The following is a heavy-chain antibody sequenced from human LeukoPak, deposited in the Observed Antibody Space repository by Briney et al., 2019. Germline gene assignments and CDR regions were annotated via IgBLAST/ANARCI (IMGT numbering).Heavy chain of an antibody. D-gene: IGHD3-22*01. CDR3: ARHLDDYYDSSGLDY. Sequence: GESLKISCKGSGYSFTSYWISWVRQMPGKGLECMGRIDPSDSYTNYSPSFQGHVTISADKSISTAYLQWSSLKASDTAMYYCARHLDDYYDSSGLDYWGQGTLVTVSS. CDR2: IDPSDSYT. V-gene: IGHV5-10-1*01. CDR1: GYSFTSYW. J-gene: IGHJ4*02.